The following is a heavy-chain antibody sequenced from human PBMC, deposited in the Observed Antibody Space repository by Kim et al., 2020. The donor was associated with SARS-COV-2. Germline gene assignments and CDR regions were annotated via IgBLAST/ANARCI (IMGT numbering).Heavy chain of an antibody. D-gene: IGHD4-4*01. J-gene: IGHJ4*02. CDR3: ARDMNPTVYDY. Sequence: KTKNTQEFQGRVAITQDTSANTAYMELSSLTSEDTAVYYCARDMNPTVYDYWGQGTLVTVSS. CDR2: KT. V-gene: IGHV1-3*01.